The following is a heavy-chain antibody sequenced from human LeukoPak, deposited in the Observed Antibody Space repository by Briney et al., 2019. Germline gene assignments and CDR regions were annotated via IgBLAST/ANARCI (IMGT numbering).Heavy chain of an antibody. CDR3: ASHLAPGIAVAGFDY. J-gene: IGHJ4*02. V-gene: IGHV4-34*01. Sequence: SETLSLTCAVYGGSFSGYYWSWIRQPPGKGLEWIGEINHSGSTNYNPSLKSRVTISVDTSKNQFSLKLSSVTAADTAVYYCASHLAPGIAVAGFDYWGQGTLVTVSS. D-gene: IGHD6-19*01. CDR1: GGSFSGYY. CDR2: INHSGST.